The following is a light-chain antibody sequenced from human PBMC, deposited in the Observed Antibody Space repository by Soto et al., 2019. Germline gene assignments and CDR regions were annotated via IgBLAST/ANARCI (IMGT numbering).Light chain of an antibody. Sequence: DIKMTQSPSTVSAYVGDSVTITCRASQSITTWLAWYQQRPGKAPKLLIYDVSSLQSGVPSRFSGSGSGTEFTLTISSLQPDDFATYYCQQYTNTNNPWMFGQGTKVDIK. CDR3: QQYTNTNNPWM. J-gene: IGKJ1*01. CDR2: DVS. CDR1: QSITTW. V-gene: IGKV1-5*01.